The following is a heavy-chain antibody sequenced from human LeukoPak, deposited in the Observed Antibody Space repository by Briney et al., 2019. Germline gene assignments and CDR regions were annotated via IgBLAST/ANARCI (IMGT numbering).Heavy chain of an antibody. CDR1: GFTFSSYA. D-gene: IGHD2-2*01. CDR2: ISSSSSYI. V-gene: IGHV3-21*01. J-gene: IGHJ4*02. Sequence: GGSLRLSCAASGFTFSSYAMHWVRQAPGKGLEWVSSISSSSSYIYYADSVKGRFTISRDNAKNSLYLQMNSLRAEDTAVYYCARDSCSSTSCHPAMDYWGQGTLVTVSS. CDR3: ARDSCSSTSCHPAMDY.